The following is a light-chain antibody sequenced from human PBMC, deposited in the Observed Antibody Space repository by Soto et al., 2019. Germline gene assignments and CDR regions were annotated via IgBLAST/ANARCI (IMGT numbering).Light chain of an antibody. CDR1: LDIANY. V-gene: IGKV1-27*01. CDR2: DAS. Sequence: DIQMTQSPSSLSASAGDRVTITCRASLDIANYLAWYQQKPGKPPNLLIHDASSLQAGVPSRFSGSGSGTSFTLTINSPQPEDVATYYCQNYNSALRTFGQGTKVEIK. CDR3: QNYNSALRT. J-gene: IGKJ1*01.